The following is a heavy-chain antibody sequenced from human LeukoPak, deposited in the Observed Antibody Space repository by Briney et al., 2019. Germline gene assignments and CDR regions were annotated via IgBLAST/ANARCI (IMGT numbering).Heavy chain of an antibody. CDR2: IKQDGTET. CDR1: GITFSNYW. V-gene: IGHV3-7*05. D-gene: IGHD4-23*01. J-gene: IGHJ4*02. CDR3: ARNYGGNSLG. Sequence: PGGSLRLSCAAPGITFSNYWMTWVRQAPGKGLEWVANIKQDGTETYYVESVKGRFTISRDNAKNSLYLQMNSLRAEDTAVYYCARNYGGNSLGWGQGTLVIVTS.